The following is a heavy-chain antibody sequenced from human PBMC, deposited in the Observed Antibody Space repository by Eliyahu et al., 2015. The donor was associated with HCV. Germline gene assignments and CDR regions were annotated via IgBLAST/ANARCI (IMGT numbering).Heavy chain of an antibody. CDR3: TRRQDIVVQPPAIFDY. J-gene: IGHJ4*02. CDR1: XFSLSXXA. CDR2: TSYDGTSN. V-gene: IGHV3-30-3*01. Sequence: QVQMVESGGGVXQPXRSVRLSCAASXFSLSXXAMHXVAVTSYDGTSNNYADSVKGRFTISRDNSKNTLYLQMNSVRSEDTAVYYCTRRQDIVVQPPAIFDYWGLGTLVTVSS. D-gene: IGHD2-2*01.